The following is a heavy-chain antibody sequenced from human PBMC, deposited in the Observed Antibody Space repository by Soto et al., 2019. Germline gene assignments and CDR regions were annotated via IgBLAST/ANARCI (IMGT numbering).Heavy chain of an antibody. Sequence: LGESLKISCKGSGYSFTSYWIGWVRQMPGKGLEWMGIIYPGDSDTRYSPSFQGQVTISADKSISTAYLQWSSLKASDTAMYYCARHRAMAYYYYYYGMDVWGQGTTVTVSS. CDR2: IYPGDSDT. J-gene: IGHJ6*02. CDR1: GYSFTSYW. CDR3: ARHRAMAYYYYYYGMDV. V-gene: IGHV5-51*01. D-gene: IGHD5-18*01.